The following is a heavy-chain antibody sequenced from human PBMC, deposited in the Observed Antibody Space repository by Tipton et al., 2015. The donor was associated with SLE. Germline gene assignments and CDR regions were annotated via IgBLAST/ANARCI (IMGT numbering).Heavy chain of an antibody. CDR3: ASRARFLEWLDDY. V-gene: IGHV3-66*02. D-gene: IGHD3-3*01. J-gene: IGHJ4*02. CDR2: IYSGGST. Sequence: QLVQSGGGLVQPGRSLRLSCAASGFTVSSNYMSWVRQAPGKGLEWVSVIYSGGSTYYADSVKGRFTISRDNSKNTLYLQMNSLRAEDTAVYYCASRARFLEWLDDYWGQGTLVTVSS. CDR1: GFTVSSNY.